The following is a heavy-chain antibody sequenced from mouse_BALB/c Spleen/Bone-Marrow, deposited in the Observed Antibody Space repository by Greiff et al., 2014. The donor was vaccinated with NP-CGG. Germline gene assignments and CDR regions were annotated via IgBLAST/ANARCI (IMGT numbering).Heavy chain of an antibody. J-gene: IGHJ2*01. D-gene: IGHD1-2*01. Sequence: VQLQQSGAELMKPGASVRISCKATGYTFSSYWIEWVKQRPGHGLEWIGEILPGSGGTNYNEKFKGKATFTADTSSNTAYMQLSSLTSEDSAVYYCARRLLYYFDYWGQGTTLTVSS. CDR2: ILPGSGGT. CDR1: GYTFSSYW. V-gene: IGHV1-9*01. CDR3: ARRLLYYFDY.